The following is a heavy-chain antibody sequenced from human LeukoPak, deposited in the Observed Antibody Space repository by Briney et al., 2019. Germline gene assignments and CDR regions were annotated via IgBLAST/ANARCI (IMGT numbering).Heavy chain of an antibody. CDR3: ARGGILVYYYYGMDV. V-gene: IGHV3-23*01. J-gene: IGHJ6*04. Sequence: GGSLRLSCATSGFTFSSYAMSWVRQAPGKGLEWVSAISGSGGSTYYADSVKGRFTISRDNSKNTLYLQMNTLRAEDTAVYYCARGGILVYYYYGMDVWGKGTTVTVSS. CDR2: ISGSGGST. CDR1: GFTFSSYA. D-gene: IGHD1-14*01.